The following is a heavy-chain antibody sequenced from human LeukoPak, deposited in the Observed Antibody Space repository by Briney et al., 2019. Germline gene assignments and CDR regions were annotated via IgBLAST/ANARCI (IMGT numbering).Heavy chain of an antibody. CDR3: ARRTSGAFAI. CDR2: ISSSGSDK. V-gene: IGHV3-48*03. CDR1: GFPFSDHE. Sequence: GEPLRLSCAASGFPFSDHEMNWVREAPGKGLEWVAYISSSGSDKYYPDSVKGRFTISRDNAKNSLYQQMNSLRAEDTAVYYCARRTSGAFAIWGQGTKVTVSS. J-gene: IGHJ3*02.